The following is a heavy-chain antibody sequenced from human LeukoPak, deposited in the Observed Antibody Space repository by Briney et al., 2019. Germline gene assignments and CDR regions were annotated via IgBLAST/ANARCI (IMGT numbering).Heavy chain of an antibody. CDR3: ASTVSFWIGDLGDS. CDR1: GFAFSTNW. CDR2: INSDGSST. Sequence: QPGGSLRLSCAGSGFAFSTNWMHWLRQAPGKGLVWVSRINSDGSSTIYADSAKGRFTISRDNAKNTLYLQMNSLRAEDTAVYYCASTVSFWIGDLGDSWGQGTLVAVSS. J-gene: IGHJ4*02. V-gene: IGHV3-74*01. D-gene: IGHD3-10*01.